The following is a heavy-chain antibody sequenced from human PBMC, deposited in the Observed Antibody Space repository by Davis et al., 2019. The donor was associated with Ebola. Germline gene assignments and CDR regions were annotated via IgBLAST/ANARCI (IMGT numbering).Heavy chain of an antibody. CDR2: ISIKSGNT. J-gene: IGHJ6*02. CDR3: ARDVRHGLNV. D-gene: IGHD2/OR15-2a*01. CDR1: GYTFTDYG. V-gene: IGHV1-18*01. Sequence: ASVKVSCKPYGYTFTDYGISWVRQAPGQGLEWMGWISIKSGNTNYARKLQGRVTMTTDTSTTTAYKELRGLRFDDTAVYYCARDVRHGLNVWGQGTTVTVPS.